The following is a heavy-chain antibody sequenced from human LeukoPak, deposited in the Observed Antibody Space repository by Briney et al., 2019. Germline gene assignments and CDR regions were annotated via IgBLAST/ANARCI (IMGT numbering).Heavy chain of an antibody. D-gene: IGHD6-13*01. CDR2: IYHSGST. Sequence: PSETLSLTCAVSGGAISSSNWGSWVRQPPGKGLEWSGEIYHSGSTNYNPSLKSRVTISVDTSKNQFSLKLSSVTAADTAVYYCARSSGYSSSGGLNWFDTWGQGTLVTVSS. CDR3: ARSSGYSSSGGLNWFDT. CDR1: GGAISSSNW. J-gene: IGHJ5*02. V-gene: IGHV4-4*02.